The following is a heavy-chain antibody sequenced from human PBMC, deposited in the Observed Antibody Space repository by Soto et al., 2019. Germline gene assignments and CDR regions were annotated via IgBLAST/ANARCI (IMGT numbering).Heavy chain of an antibody. D-gene: IGHD3-10*01. V-gene: IGHV1-69*02. CDR1: EGTFNFYT. J-gene: IGHJ4*02. Sequence: QVQLVQSGAEVKKPGSSVKVSCTASEGTFNFYTINWVRQAPGQGLEWVGRVNPIVGMSNYGQKFQGRVSIPADNAKTTASMSLNSLKSEDTAIYYFATSYGSGSTHFDSWGQGTLVTVSS. CDR2: VNPIVGMS. CDR3: ATSYGSGSTHFDS.